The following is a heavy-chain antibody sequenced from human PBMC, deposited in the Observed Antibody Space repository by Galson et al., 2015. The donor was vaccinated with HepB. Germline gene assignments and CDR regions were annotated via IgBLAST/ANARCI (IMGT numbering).Heavy chain of an antibody. CDR3: ARDPIASAGSPPYYYYFYMDV. CDR2: ISAYNGHT. D-gene: IGHD6-13*01. CDR1: GYSSINYG. V-gene: IGHV1-18*03. J-gene: IGHJ6*03. Sequence: SVKVSCKASGYSSINYGINWVRQAPGQGLEWMGWISAYNGHTNSAQKFQGRVTMTTDTSTSTAYMELRSLRSDDMAVYYCARDPIASAGSPPYYYYFYMDVWGKGTTVTVSS.